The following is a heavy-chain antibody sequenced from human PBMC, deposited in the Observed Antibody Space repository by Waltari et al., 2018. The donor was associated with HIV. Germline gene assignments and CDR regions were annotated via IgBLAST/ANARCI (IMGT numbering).Heavy chain of an antibody. D-gene: IGHD2-15*01. Sequence: QLQLQESGPGLVKPSETLSLTCTVSGGSISSSSYYWGWIRPPPGKGLEWIGSFYYSGSTYNNPSLKCRVTISVDTSKNQFSLKLSSVTAADTAVYYCARAVQGYCSGGSCENYFDYWGQGTLVTVSS. CDR1: GGSISSSSYY. J-gene: IGHJ4*02. V-gene: IGHV4-39*01. CDR3: ARAVQGYCSGGSCENYFDY. CDR2: FYYSGST.